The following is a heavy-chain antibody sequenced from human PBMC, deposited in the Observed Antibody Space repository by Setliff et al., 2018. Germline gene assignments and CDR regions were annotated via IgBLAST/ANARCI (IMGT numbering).Heavy chain of an antibody. CDR2: INHNGNT. J-gene: IGHJ4*01. CDR1: SGSFSGYY. Sequence: SETLSLTCAVYSGSFSGYYWSWIRQHPGEGLEWSGEINHNGNTNYNPSLKSRVTITVDTSKNQISLKLSSVTAAAKAVYYCAGGNPPRDSSGYYYAYWGHGTLVTVSS. V-gene: IGHV4-34*01. CDR3: AGGNPPRDSSGYYYAY. D-gene: IGHD3-22*01.